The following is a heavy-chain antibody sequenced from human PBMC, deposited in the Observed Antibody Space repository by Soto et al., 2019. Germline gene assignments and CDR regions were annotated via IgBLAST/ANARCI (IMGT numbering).Heavy chain of an antibody. CDR2: ILHSGNT. D-gene: IGHD5-18*01. CDR1: GGSFSGYY. V-gene: IGHV4-34*12. CDR3: AKDSGYNYGYFRWFDP. J-gene: IGHJ5*02. Sequence: SETLSLTCAVYGGSFSGYYWTWIRQSPGKGLEWIGEILHSGNTNYNPSLKSRVTISVDTSKSQFSLKLSSVTASDTAVYYCAKDSGYNYGYFRWFDPWGQGTLVTVSS.